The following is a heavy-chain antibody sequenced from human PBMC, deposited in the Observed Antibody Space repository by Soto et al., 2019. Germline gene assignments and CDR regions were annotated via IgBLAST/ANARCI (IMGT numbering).Heavy chain of an antibody. CDR1: GGTFSSYA. D-gene: IGHD6-13*01. V-gene: IGHV1-69*13. J-gene: IGHJ5*02. CDR3: ARVPSSSWYPDYNWFDP. Sequence: SVKVSCKASGGTFSSYAISWVRQAPGQGLEWMGGIIPIFGTANYAQKFQGRVTITADESTSTAYMELSSLRSEDTAVYYCARVPSSSWYPDYNWFDPWGQGTLVTVSS. CDR2: IIPIFGTA.